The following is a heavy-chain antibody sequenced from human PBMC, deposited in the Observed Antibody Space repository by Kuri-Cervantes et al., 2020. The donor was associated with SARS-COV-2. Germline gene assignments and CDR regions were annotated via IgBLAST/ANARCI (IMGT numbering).Heavy chain of an antibody. Sequence: SLKISCAASGFTFDDYAMHWVRQAPGKGLEWVSGISWNSGSIGYADSVKGRFTISRDNSKNTLYLQMNSLRAEDTAVYYCARDYSSPGYYYYMDVWGKGTAVTVSS. CDR1: GFTFDDYA. D-gene: IGHD4-11*01. V-gene: IGHV3-9*01. J-gene: IGHJ6*03. CDR3: ARDYSSPGYYYYMDV. CDR2: ISWNSGSI.